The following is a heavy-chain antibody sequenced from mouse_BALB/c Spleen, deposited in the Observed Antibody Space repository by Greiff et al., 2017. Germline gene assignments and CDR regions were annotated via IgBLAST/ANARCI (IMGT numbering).Heavy chain of an antibody. CDR2: IDTSDSYT. CDR3: ARSGGIWYYFDY. D-gene: IGHD1-1*02. V-gene: IGHV1-69*01. J-gene: IGHJ2*01. CDR1: GYTFTDYW. Sequence: QVHVKQPGAELVMPGASVKMSCKASGYTFTDYWMHWVKQRPGQGLEWIGAIDTSDSYTSYNQKFKGKATLTVDESSSTAYMQLSSLTSEDSAVYYCARSGGIWYYFDYWGQGTTLTVSS.